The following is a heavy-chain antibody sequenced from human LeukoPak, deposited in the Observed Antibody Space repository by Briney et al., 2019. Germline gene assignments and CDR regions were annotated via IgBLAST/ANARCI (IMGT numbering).Heavy chain of an antibody. V-gene: IGHV3-53*05. Sequence: PGGSLRLSCAASGFTVSSNYMSWVRQAPGKGLEWVSVIYSGGSTYYADSVKGRFTISRDNPKNTLYLQMNSLRAEDTAVYYCAKDLGTSGTLPNDAFDIRGQGTKVTVSS. CDR1: GFTVSSNY. CDR2: IYSGGST. CDR3: AKDLGTSGTLPNDAFDI. D-gene: IGHD3-10*01. J-gene: IGHJ3*02.